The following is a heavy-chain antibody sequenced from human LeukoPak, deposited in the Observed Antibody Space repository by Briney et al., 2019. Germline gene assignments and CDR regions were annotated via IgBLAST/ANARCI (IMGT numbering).Heavy chain of an antibody. J-gene: IGHJ4*02. Sequence: PSETLSLTCTVSGGSISSGGYYWSWIRQPPGKGLEWIGYIYHSGSTYYNPSLKSRVTISVDRSKNQFSLKLSSVTAADTAVYYWGREVFNFPPEADYWGREPLVPV. D-gene: IGHD1-20*01. CDR2: IYHSGST. CDR1: GGSISSGGYY. CDR3: GREVFNFPPEADY. V-gene: IGHV4-30-2*01.